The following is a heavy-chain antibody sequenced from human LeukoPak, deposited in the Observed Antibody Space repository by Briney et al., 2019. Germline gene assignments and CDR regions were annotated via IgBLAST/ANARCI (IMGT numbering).Heavy chain of an antibody. CDR3: ARGGVEVGAHRFRYYYYYMDV. D-gene: IGHD1-26*01. CDR2: MNPNSGNT. Sequence: ASVEVSCKASGYTFTSYDINWVRQATGQGLEWMGWMNPNSGNTGYAQKFQGRVTMTRNTSISTAYMELSSLRSEDTAVYYCARGGVEVGAHRFRYYYYYMDVWGKGTTVTVSS. J-gene: IGHJ6*03. CDR1: GYTFTSYD. V-gene: IGHV1-8*01.